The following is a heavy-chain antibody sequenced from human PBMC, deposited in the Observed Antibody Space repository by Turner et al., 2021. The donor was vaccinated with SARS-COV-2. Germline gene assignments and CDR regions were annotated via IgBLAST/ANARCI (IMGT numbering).Heavy chain of an antibody. Sequence: QVQLVQSGAEVKKPGASVKVSCKASGYTFTGYYMHWGRQAPGQGLEWMGWINPNSGDTNYAQKFQGRVTITRDTSISTAYMELSRLRSDDTAVYYCATDTYGTLWGQGTLVTVSS. J-gene: IGHJ4*02. CDR1: GYTFTGYY. D-gene: IGHD3-10*01. CDR2: INPNSGDT. V-gene: IGHV1-2*02. CDR3: ATDTYGTL.